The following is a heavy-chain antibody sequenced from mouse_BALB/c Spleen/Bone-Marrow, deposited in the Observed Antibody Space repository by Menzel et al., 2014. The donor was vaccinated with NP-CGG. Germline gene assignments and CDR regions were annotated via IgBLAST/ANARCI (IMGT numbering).Heavy chain of an antibody. J-gene: IGHJ4*01. CDR3: AREDYYYAMDY. CDR1: GFTFSSYG. Sequence: EVKLVESGGGSVQPGGSLKLSCAASGFTFSSYGMSWVRQTPDKRLELVATINSNGGSTYYPDSVKGRLTISRDNAKNTLYLQMSSLKSEDTAMYYCAREDYYYAMDYWGQGTSVTVSS. CDR2: INSNGGST. V-gene: IGHV5-6-3*01.